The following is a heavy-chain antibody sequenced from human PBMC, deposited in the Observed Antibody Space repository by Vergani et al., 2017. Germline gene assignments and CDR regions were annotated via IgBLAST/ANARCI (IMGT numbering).Heavy chain of an antibody. Sequence: QVQLQESGPGLVKPSETLSLTCTVSGGSISSYYWSWIRQPPGKGLEWIGYIYYSGSTNSNPSLKSRVTISVDTSKNQFSLKLSSVTAADTAVYYCAILGGYHDDWGQGTLVTVSS. D-gene: IGHD3-22*01. CDR1: GGSISSYY. V-gene: IGHV4-59*01. CDR3: AILGGYHDD. CDR2: IYYSGST. J-gene: IGHJ4*02.